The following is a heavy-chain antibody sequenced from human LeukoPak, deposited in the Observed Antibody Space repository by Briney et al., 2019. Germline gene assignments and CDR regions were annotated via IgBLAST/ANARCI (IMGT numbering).Heavy chain of an antibody. J-gene: IGHJ4*02. V-gene: IGHV1-69*04. CDR1: GGTFSSYA. Sequence: SVKVSCKASGGTFSSYAISWVRQAPGQGLEWMGRIIPILGIANYAQKFQGRVTITADKSTSTAYMELSSLRSEDTAVYYCAIDPAYCGGDCYSDYWGQGTLVTVSS. CDR3: AIDPAYCGGDCYSDY. D-gene: IGHD2-21*02. CDR2: IIPILGIA.